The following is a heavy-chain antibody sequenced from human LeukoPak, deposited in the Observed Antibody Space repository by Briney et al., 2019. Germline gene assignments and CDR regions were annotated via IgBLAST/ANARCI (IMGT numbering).Heavy chain of an antibody. D-gene: IGHD1-20*01. V-gene: IGHV4-34*01. J-gene: IGHJ4*02. Sequence: SETLSLTCAVYGGSFSGYYWSWIRQPPGKGLEWIGEINHSGSTNYNPSLKSRVTISVDTSKNQFSLKLSSVTAADTAVYYCARGNWFTFDYWGQGTLVTVSS. CDR3: ARGNWFTFDY. CDR2: INHSGST. CDR1: GGSFSGYY.